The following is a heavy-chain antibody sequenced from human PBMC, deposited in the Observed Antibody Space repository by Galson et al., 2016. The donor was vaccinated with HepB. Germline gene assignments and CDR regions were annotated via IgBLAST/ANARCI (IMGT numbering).Heavy chain of an antibody. CDR1: GYNFNKYS. D-gene: IGHD6-13*01. J-gene: IGHJ6*02. Sequence: SVKVSCKASGYNFNKYSMHWVRQAPGQRFEWMGWINGDTGNTKYSQKFQGRVTLTSDTAATTAYMELSSLRFEDTAVYYCARALEAAAGTKYYYFGLDAWGQGTAVIVSS. CDR2: INGDTGNT. CDR3: ARALEAAAGTKYYYFGLDA. V-gene: IGHV1-3*01.